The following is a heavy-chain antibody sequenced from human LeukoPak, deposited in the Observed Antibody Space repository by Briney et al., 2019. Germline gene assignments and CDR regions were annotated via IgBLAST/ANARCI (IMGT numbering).Heavy chain of an antibody. J-gene: IGHJ4*02. CDR1: GGSISSYY. CDR3: ARDGYSGNDGL. V-gene: IGHV4-59*01. CDR2: IYYSGST. D-gene: IGHD5-12*01. Sequence: SETLSLTCTVSGGSISSYYWSWIRQPPGKGLEWIGYIYYSGSTNYNPSLKSRVTISVDTSKNQFSLKLSSVTAADTAVYYCARDGYSGNDGLWGQGTLVTVSP.